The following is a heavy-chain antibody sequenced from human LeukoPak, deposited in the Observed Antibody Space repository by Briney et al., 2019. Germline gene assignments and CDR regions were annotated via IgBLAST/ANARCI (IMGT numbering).Heavy chain of an antibody. CDR1: GFTFTNFA. V-gene: IGHV3-30*04. Sequence: GGSLRLSCAASGFTFTNFAMHWVRQAPGKGLEWVAVISNDERNKYYADSVKGRFTISRDNSKNTLYLQMNSLRAEDTAVYYCAKDRYGDYPGYFDYWGQGTLVTVSS. CDR2: ISNDERNK. CDR3: AKDRYGDYPGYFDY. J-gene: IGHJ4*02. D-gene: IGHD4-17*01.